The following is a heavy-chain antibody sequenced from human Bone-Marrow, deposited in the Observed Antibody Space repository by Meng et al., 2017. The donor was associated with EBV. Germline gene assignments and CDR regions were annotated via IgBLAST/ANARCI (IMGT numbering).Heavy chain of an antibody. CDR1: VSIKTTWVG. J-gene: IGHJ4*02. V-gene: IGHV2-5*02. CDR3: AHIDYGAIGDY. Sequence: LQEVRPTPVKPTQSLRATFHFLWVSIKTTWVGVGWNHQPPRKALEWLALIYWDDDKRYSPSLKSRLTITKDTSKNQVVLTMTNMDPVDTATYYCAHIDYGAIGDYWGQGTLVTVSS. D-gene: IGHD4-17*01. CDR2: IYWDDDK.